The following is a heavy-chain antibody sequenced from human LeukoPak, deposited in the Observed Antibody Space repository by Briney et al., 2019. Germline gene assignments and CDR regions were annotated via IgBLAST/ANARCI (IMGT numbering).Heavy chain of an antibody. CDR1: GGSIDSSS. D-gene: IGHD1-26*01. V-gene: IGHV4-4*07. CDR2: IYLGGSP. J-gene: IGHJ5*02. CDR3: ANWVGNWFDP. Sequence: TSETLSLTCTVFGGSIDSSSWSWIRRPVGRGLEWIGRIYLGGSPIYNPSLKSRVIMTVDTSTNQFLLWLRSVTAADTATYYCANWVGNWFDPWGQGTLVTVSS.